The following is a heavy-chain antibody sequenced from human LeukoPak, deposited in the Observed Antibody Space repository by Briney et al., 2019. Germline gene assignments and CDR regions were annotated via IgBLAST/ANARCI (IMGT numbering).Heavy chain of an antibody. CDR3: AASYDSSGYYQSNDY. D-gene: IGHD3-22*01. CDR1: GFTFTSSA. V-gene: IGHV1-58*02. J-gene: IGHJ4*02. CDR2: IVVGSGNT. Sequence: GTSVKVSCKASGFTFTSSAMQWVRQARGQRLGWIGWIVVGSGNTNYAQKFQERVTITRDMSTSTAYMELSSLRSEDTAVYYCAASYDSSGYYQSNDYWGQGTLVTVSS.